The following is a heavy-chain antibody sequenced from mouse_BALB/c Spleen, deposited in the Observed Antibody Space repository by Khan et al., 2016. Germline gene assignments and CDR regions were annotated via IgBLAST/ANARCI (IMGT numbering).Heavy chain of an antibody. D-gene: IGHD1-1*01. V-gene: IGHV3-8*02. CDR2: ISYSGST. CDR3: ARYDCSSYVRAMDY. J-gene: IGHJ4*01. CDR1: GDSITSGY. Sequence: EVQLQESGPSLVKPSQTLSLTCSVTGDSITSGYWNWIRKFPGNKLEYMGYISYSGSTYYNPSLKSRISITRDTSKNQYYLQLNSVTTEDTATYYGARYDCSSYVRAMDYWGQGTSVTVSS.